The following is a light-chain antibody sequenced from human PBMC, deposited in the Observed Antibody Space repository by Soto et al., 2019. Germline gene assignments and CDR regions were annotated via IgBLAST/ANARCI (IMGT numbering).Light chain of an antibody. J-gene: IGKJ5*01. V-gene: IGKV1-9*01. CDR2: AAS. CDR1: QGISSY. CDR3: QQLFDSPIT. Sequence: DIQLTQSPSFLSASVGDRVTITCRASQGISSYLAWYQQKPGKAPKLLIYAASTLQSGVPSRFSGSGSGTEFTLTISSLQPEDFATYYCQQLFDSPITFGQGTRREIK.